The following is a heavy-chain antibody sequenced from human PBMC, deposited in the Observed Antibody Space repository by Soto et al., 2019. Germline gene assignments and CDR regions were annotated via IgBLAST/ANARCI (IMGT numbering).Heavy chain of an antibody. CDR1: GFTFSSYG. J-gene: IGHJ5*02. V-gene: IGHV3-33*01. D-gene: IGHD2-2*01. CDR3: ARDGRRCTSTKCYLHSWLDP. CDR2: IWYDGSNT. Sequence: GGSLRLSCAAPGFTFSSYGMHWVRQAPGKGLEWVAAIWYDGSNTYYADSVKGRSTISRDNSKNTLYLHMNSLRAEDTAVYFCARDGRRCTSTKCYLHSWLDPWXQGTLVNVS.